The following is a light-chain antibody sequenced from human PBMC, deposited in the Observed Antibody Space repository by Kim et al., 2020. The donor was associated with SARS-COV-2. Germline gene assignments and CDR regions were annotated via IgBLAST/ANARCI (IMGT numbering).Light chain of an antibody. CDR1: SSDVCGYNY. V-gene: IGLV2-8*01. J-gene: IGLJ3*02. Sequence: GQSVTISCTGTSSDVCGYNYVYWYQQHPGKAPNLMIYEVSKRPSGVPDRFSGSKSGNTASLTVSGLQAEDEADYYCSSYAGSNAWVFGGGTKLTVL. CDR3: SSYAGSNAWV. CDR2: EVS.